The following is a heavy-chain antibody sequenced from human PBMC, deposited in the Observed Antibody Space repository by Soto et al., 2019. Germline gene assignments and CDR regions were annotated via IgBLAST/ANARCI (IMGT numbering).Heavy chain of an antibody. D-gene: IGHD3-9*01. J-gene: IGHJ5*02. Sequence: GGSLRLSCAASGFTFSDYCMSWIRQAPGKGLEWVSYISSSSSYTNYADSVKGRFTISRDNAKNSLYLQMNSLRAEDTAVYYCARDRGDYDILTGRNWFDPWGQGTLVTVSS. CDR3: ARDRGDYDILTGRNWFDP. V-gene: IGHV3-11*06. CDR1: GFTFSDYC. CDR2: ISSSSSYT.